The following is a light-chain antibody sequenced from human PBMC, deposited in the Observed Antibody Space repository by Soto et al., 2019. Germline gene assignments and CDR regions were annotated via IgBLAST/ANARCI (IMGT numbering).Light chain of an antibody. J-gene: IGLJ2*01. Sequence: QSVLTQPPSASGTPGQRVTISCSGSSSNIGSNTVNCYQQLPGTAPKLLIYSNNKRPSGVPDRLSGSKSGTSASLAISGLQSEDEADYYCAAWDDSLNVVVFGGGTKVTVL. CDR3: AAWDDSLNVVV. V-gene: IGLV1-44*01. CDR1: SSNIGSNT. CDR2: SNN.